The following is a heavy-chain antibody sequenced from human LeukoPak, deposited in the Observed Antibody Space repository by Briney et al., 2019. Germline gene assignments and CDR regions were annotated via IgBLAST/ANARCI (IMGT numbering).Heavy chain of an antibody. Sequence: SGGSLRLSCAASGFTVSRNYMSWVRQAPGKGLEWVSVIYSGGRTYYADSVKGRFTISRDNSKNTLYLRMNSLRAEETAVYYCARAGPSSSWHQFDYWGQGTLVTVSS. D-gene: IGHD6-13*01. CDR3: ARAGPSSSWHQFDY. CDR2: IYSGGRT. CDR1: GFTVSRNY. J-gene: IGHJ4*02. V-gene: IGHV3-66*01.